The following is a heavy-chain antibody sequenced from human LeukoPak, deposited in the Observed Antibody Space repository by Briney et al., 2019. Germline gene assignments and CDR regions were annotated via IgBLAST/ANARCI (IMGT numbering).Heavy chain of an antibody. D-gene: IGHD7-27*01. V-gene: IGHV3-48*02. CDR1: GFTFSTYI. Sequence: GGSLRLSCAATGFTFSTYIMNWVRQAPGKGLEWISYIHSSSSSIYYADSVKGRFTISRDNAKNSLYLQMNSLRDEDTAVYFCARDRLGAGSFDIWGQGTMVTVSS. J-gene: IGHJ3*02. CDR2: IHSSSSSI. CDR3: ARDRLGAGSFDI.